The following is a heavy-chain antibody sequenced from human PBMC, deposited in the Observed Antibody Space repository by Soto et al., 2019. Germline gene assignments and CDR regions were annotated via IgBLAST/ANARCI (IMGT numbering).Heavy chain of an antibody. J-gene: IGHJ4*02. V-gene: IGHV1-18*01. CDR2: ISAYNGNT. CDR3: ARESRITIFGVVPPIEY. CDR1: GYTFTSYG. D-gene: IGHD3-3*01. Sequence: GASVKVSCKASGYTFTSYGISWVRQAPGQGLEWMGWISAYNGNTNYAQKLQGRVTMTTDTSTSTAYMELRSLRSDDTAVYYCARESRITIFGVVPPIEYWGQGTLVTVSS.